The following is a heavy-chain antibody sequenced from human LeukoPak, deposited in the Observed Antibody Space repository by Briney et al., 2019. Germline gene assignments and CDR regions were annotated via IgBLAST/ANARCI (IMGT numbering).Heavy chain of an antibody. CDR2: IYPGDSDT. D-gene: IGHD3-22*01. Sequence: GESLKISCKGSGYSFTSYWIGWVRQMPGKGLEWMGIIYPGDSDTRYSPSFQGQVTISADKFISTAYLQWSSLKASDTAMYYCARPRYYYDSSGVDMPFDYWGQGTLVTVSS. V-gene: IGHV5-51*01. J-gene: IGHJ4*02. CDR1: GYSFTSYW. CDR3: ARPRYYYDSSGVDMPFDY.